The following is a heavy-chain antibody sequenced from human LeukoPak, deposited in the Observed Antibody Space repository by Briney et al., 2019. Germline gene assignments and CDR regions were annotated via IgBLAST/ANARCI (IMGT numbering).Heavy chain of an antibody. CDR2: ISGSGGST. D-gene: IGHD2-15*01. CDR1: GFTFSSYA. CDR3: ASAATVVVVRTGAEGLQVVGA. J-gene: IGHJ5*02. V-gene: IGHV3-23*01. Sequence: PGGSLRLSCAASGFTFSSYAMGWVRQAPGKGLEWVSVISGSGGSTYYADSVKGRFTISGDNSQNTLYLQMNSLRAEDSAVYYCASAATVVVVRTGAEGLQVVGAWGQGTLVTVSS.